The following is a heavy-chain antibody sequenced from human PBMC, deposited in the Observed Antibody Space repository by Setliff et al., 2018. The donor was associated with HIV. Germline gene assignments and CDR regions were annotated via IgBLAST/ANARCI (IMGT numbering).Heavy chain of an antibody. CDR1: GGSISSGDYY. Sequence: PSETLSLTCTVSGGSISSGDYYWSWILQPPGKGLEWIGYIYYSGSTYYNPSLKSRVTISVDTSKNQFSLKLSSVTAADTAVYYCAREGKEGATPFDYWGQGTLVTVSS. D-gene: IGHD1-26*01. J-gene: IGHJ4*02. CDR2: IYYSGST. V-gene: IGHV4-30-4*08. CDR3: AREGKEGATPFDY.